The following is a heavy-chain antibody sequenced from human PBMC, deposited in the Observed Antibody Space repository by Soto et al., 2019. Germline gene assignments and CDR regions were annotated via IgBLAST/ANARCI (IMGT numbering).Heavy chain of an antibody. D-gene: IGHD3-3*01. CDR3: AHRVLRTVFGLVTTTAIYFDF. J-gene: IGHJ4*02. CDR2: IYWDDDK. CDR1: GFSLTTSGVG. Sequence: QITLNESGPTVVRPTETLTLTCRFSGFSLTTSGVGVGWIRQSPGKAPEWLALIYWDDDKRYSASLKSRLTITKDNYKNQVVLTVSDLDPTDTATYYCAHRVLRTVFGLVTTTAIYFDFWGQGTPVAVSS. V-gene: IGHV2-5*02.